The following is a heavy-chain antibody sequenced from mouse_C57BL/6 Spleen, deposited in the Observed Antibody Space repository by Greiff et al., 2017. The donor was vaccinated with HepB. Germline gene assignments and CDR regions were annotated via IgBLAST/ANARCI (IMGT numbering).Heavy chain of an antibody. Sequence: EVQGVESGEGLVKPGGSLKLSCAASGFTFSSYAMSWVRQTPEKRLEWVAYISSGGDYIYYADTVKGRFTISRDNARNTLYLQMSSLKSEDTAMYYCTRGTNGYHGAMDYWGQGTSVTVSS. CDR1: GFTFSSYA. CDR3: TRGTNGYHGAMDY. V-gene: IGHV5-9-1*02. D-gene: IGHD2-2*01. J-gene: IGHJ4*01. CDR2: ISSGGDYI.